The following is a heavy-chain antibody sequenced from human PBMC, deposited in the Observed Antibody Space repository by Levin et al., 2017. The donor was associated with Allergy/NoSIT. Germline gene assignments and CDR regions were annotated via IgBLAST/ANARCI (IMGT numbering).Heavy chain of an antibody. CDR1: GGSISSSSYY. D-gene: IGHD6-19*01. CDR3: ARQQWLADNDY. V-gene: IGHV4-39*01. CDR2: IYYSGST. Sequence: SETLSLTCTVSGGSISSSSYYWGWIRQPPGKGLEWIGSIYYSGSTYYNPSLKSRVTISVDTSKNQFSLKLSSVTAADTAVYYCARQQWLADNDYWGQGTLVTVSS. J-gene: IGHJ4*02.